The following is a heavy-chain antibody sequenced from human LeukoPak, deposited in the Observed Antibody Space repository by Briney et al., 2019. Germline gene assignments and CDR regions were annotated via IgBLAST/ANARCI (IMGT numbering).Heavy chain of an antibody. D-gene: IGHD3-10*01. J-gene: IGHJ4*02. CDR1: GYTFTSYA. V-gene: IGHV7-4-1*02. CDR3: ASFGELLFVQYYFDY. CDR2: INTNTGNP. Sequence: ASVKVSCKASGYTFTSYAMNWVRQAPGQGLEWMGWINTNTGNPTYAQGFTGRFVFSLDTSVSTAYLQISSLKAEDTAVYYCASFGELLFVQYYFDYWGQGTLVTVSS.